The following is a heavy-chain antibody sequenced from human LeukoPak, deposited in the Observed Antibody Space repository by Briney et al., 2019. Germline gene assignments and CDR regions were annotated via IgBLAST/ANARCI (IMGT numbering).Heavy chain of an antibody. D-gene: IGHD3-16*01. CDR1: GGSISSYY. V-gene: IGHV4-59*01. Sequence: SETLSLTCTVSGGSISSYYWSWIRQPPGKGLEWIGYIYYSGSTNYNPSLKSRVTISVDTSKNQFSLKLSSVTAADTAVYYCVRSLKGAGMDVWGKGTTVTVSS. CDR3: VRSLKGAGMDV. J-gene: IGHJ6*04. CDR2: IYYSGST.